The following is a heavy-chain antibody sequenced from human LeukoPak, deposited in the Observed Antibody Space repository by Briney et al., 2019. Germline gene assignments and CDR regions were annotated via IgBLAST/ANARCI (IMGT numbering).Heavy chain of an antibody. V-gene: IGHV1-69*04. D-gene: IGHD2-15*01. CDR1: GGTFGSYA. J-gene: IGHJ3*02. CDR3: ASPPGYCRGGSCYDAFDI. CDR2: IIPILGIA. Sequence: SVKVSCKASGGTFGSYAISWVRQAPGQGLEWMGRIIPILGIANYAQKFQGRVTITADKSTSTAYMELSSLRSEDTAVYYCASPPGYCRGGSCYDAFDIWGQGTMVTVSS.